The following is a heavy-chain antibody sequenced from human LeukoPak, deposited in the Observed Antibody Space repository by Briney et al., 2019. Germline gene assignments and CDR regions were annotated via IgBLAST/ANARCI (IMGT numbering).Heavy chain of an antibody. D-gene: IGHD5-18*01. CDR2: ISYDGSNK. Sequence: GRSLRLSCAASGFTFSSYAMHWVRQAPGKGLEWVAVISYDGSNKYYADSVKGRFTISRDNSKNTLYLQMNSLRAEDTAVYHCARGGYSCGSVKDFDYWGQGTLVTVSS. J-gene: IGHJ4*02. CDR1: GFTFSSYA. CDR3: ARGGYSCGSVKDFDY. V-gene: IGHV3-30-3*01.